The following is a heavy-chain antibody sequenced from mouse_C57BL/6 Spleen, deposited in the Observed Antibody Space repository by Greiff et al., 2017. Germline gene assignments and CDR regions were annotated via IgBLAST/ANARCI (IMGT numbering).Heavy chain of an antibody. Sequence: VQLQQSGAELVRPGASVKLSCTASGFNINDYYMHWVKQRPEQGLEWIGRIDPEDGDTEYAQKFQGKATMTADTSSNTAYLQLSSLTSEDTAVYYCTTHYDYDVGAWFAYWGQGTLVTVSA. D-gene: IGHD2-4*01. V-gene: IGHV14-1*01. CDR1: GFNINDYY. CDR3: TTHYDYDVGAWFAY. J-gene: IGHJ3*01. CDR2: IDPEDGDT.